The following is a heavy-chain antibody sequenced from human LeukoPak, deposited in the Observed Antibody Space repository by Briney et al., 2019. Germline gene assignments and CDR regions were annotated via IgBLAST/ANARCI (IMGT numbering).Heavy chain of an antibody. CDR1: GGTFSSYT. D-gene: IGHD1-26*01. Sequence: SVKVSCKASGGTFSSYTISWVRQAPGQGLEWMGRTIPILGIANYAQKFQGRVMITADKSTSTAYMELSSLRSEDTAVYYCARHRDSGSPTPFWYYGMDVWGQGTTVTVSS. CDR2: TIPILGIA. V-gene: IGHV1-69*02. J-gene: IGHJ6*02. CDR3: ARHRDSGSPTPFWYYGMDV.